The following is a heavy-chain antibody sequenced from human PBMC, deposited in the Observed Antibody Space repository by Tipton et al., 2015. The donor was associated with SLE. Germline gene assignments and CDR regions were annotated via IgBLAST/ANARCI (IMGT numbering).Heavy chain of an antibody. J-gene: IGHJ6*04. CDR1: GYSISSGYY. D-gene: IGHD3-16*01. CDR2: IYHSGRT. Sequence: TLYLTCAVSGYSISSGYYCGWLRHPPGKGLEWIGRIYHSGRTYYNPSLQSRVTISVDTSKNQFSLKLSSVTAADTAVYCCARRSTLRMAMDVWGKGTTVTVSS. CDR3: ARRSTLRMAMDV. V-gene: IGHV4-38-2*01.